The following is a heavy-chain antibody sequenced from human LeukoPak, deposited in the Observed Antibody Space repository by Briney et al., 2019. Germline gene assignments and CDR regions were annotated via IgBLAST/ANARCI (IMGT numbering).Heavy chain of an antibody. V-gene: IGHV1-18*01. Sequence: ASVKVSCKASGYTFTSYGISWVRQAPGQGLEWMGWISAYNGNTNYAQKLHGRVTMTTDTSTSTAYMELRSLRSDDTAVYYCARRYYYDSSGLAKFDPWGQGTLVTVSS. CDR3: ARRYYYDSSGLAKFDP. D-gene: IGHD3-22*01. CDR1: GYTFTSYG. J-gene: IGHJ5*02. CDR2: ISAYNGNT.